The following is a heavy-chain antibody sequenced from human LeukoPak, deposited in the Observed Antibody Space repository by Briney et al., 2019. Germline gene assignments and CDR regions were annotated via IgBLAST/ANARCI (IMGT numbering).Heavy chain of an antibody. CDR1: GFTFGTYG. J-gene: IGHJ4*02. CDR3: VRDPPRDTAMVWKY. D-gene: IGHD5-18*01. CDR2: IPYDGRSK. V-gene: IGHV3-30*03. Sequence: AGGSLRLSCATSGFTFGTYGMHWVRQAPGKGPEWVAVIPYDGRSKFYVDSVKGRFTISRDNSENTLYLQMNSLRTEDTAVYYCVRDPPRDTAMVWKYWGQGTLVTVSS.